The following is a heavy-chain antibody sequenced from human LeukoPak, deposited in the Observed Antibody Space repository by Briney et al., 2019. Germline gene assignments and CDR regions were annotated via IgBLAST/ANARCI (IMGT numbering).Heavy chain of an antibody. CDR2: ISGGGSNT. CDR1: GFTFSTYP. V-gene: IGHV3-23*01. D-gene: IGHD5-12*01. J-gene: IGHJ3*02. Sequence: PGGSLRLSCAASGFTFSTYPISWVRQAPGKGLEGVSAISGGGSNTYYADSVRGRFTISRDNSKDTLYLQMNSLRAGDTAVYYCVKDSVRGYSGYGNDGFEIRGQGTMVTVSS. CDR3: VKDSVRGYSGYGNDGFEI.